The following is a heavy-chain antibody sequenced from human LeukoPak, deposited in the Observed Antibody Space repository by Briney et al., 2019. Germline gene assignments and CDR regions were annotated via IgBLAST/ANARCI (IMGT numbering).Heavy chain of an antibody. Sequence: VSVKVSCKVSGYTLTELSMHWVRQAPGKGLEWMGGFDPEDGETIYAQKFQGRVTMTEDTSTDTAYMELSSLRSEDTAVYYCATGFQTYYDFWSGGQGTLVTVSS. CDR2: FDPEDGET. J-gene: IGHJ4*02. V-gene: IGHV1-24*01. CDR3: ATGFQTYYDFWS. D-gene: IGHD3-3*01. CDR1: GYTLTELS.